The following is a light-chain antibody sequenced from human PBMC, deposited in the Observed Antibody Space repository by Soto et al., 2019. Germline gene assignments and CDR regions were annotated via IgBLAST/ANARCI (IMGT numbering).Light chain of an antibody. J-gene: IGKJ1*01. CDR3: QQYNNWPPWT. V-gene: IGKV3-15*01. CDR1: QSVSSN. Sequence: EIVMTQSPATLSVSPGERATLSCRASQSVSSNLAWYQQKPDQAPRHLIYGASTRATGIPASFSGSGSGTEFTLTISSLQSEDFAVYYCQQYNNWPPWTFGQGTKVDIK. CDR2: GAS.